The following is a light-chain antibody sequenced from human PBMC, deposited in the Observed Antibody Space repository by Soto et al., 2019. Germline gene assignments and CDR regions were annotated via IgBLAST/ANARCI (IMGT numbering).Light chain of an antibody. CDR3: QQYYNWPPVT. CDR2: GAS. V-gene: IGKV3-15*01. Sequence: EIVMTQSPATLSVSPVERATLSCMASQSVSSSLAWYQQKPGQAPGLLIHGASTRATSIPARFSGSGSGTEFTLTISSLQSEDFAVYYCQQYYNWPPVTFGGGTKVDIK. J-gene: IGKJ4*01. CDR1: QSVSSS.